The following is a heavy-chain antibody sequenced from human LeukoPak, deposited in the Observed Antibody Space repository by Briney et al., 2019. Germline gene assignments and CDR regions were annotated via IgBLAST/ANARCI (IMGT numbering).Heavy chain of an antibody. Sequence: GGSLRLSCAASGFTFSGYAMSWVRQAPGKGLEWVSAISGSGGSTYYADSVKGRFTISRDNSKNTLYLQMNSLRAEDTAVYYCVRGDTVTTDLDYWGQGTLVTVSS. CDR2: ISGSGGST. J-gene: IGHJ4*02. D-gene: IGHD4-17*01. V-gene: IGHV3-23*01. CDR1: GFTFSGYA. CDR3: VRGDTVTTDLDY.